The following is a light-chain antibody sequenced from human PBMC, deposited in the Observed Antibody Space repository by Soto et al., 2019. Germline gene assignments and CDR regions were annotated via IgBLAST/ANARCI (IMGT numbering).Light chain of an antibody. CDR1: SSNIGSNY. CDR2: RNN. J-gene: IGLJ2*01. V-gene: IGLV1-47*01. Sequence: HSVLTQPSSASGTPGQRVTISCSGSSSNIGSNYVYWYQQLPGTAPKLLIYRNNQRPSGVPDRFSGSKSGTSASLAISGLRSEDEADYYCASWDDSLSGVVFGGGTKLTVL. CDR3: ASWDDSLSGVV.